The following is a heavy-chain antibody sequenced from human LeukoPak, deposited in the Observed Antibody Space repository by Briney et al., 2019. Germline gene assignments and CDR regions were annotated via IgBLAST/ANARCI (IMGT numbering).Heavy chain of an antibody. D-gene: IGHD3-22*01. CDR2: IYYSGST. Sequence: SETLSLTCSVSGGSISTYYWSWIRQPPGKGLEWIGDIYYSGSTKYNPSLKSRVTISLDTSKNHFSLKMKSVTAADTAVYYCARGLNYYDSSGSDWFDPWGQGTLVTVSS. CDR1: GGSISTYY. CDR3: ARGLNYYDSSGSDWFDP. J-gene: IGHJ5*02. V-gene: IGHV4-59*01.